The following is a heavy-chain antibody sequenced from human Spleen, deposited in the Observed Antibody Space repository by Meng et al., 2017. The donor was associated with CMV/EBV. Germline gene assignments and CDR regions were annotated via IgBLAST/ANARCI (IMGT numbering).Heavy chain of an antibody. CDR3: ARDNAGNSFEY. J-gene: IGHJ4*02. Sequence: QGQLGQAGAEVRPHGTSMTVSCKASGYSFTDYYIHWVRQAPGQGLEWMGWINPNSEATRYPQNFQGRVTMTRDTSITTAYMELNRLTSDDTAVYYCARDNAGNSFEYWGQGTLVTVSS. CDR2: INPNSEAT. D-gene: IGHD6-13*01. V-gene: IGHV1-2*02. CDR1: GYSFTDYY.